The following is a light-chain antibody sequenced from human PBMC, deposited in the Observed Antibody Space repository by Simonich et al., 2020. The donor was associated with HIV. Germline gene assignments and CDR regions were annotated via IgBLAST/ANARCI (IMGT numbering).Light chain of an antibody. J-gene: IGLJ2*01. Sequence: QSVLTQPPSVSGAPGQRVTISCTGSSSNIGAGYDVHWYQQLPGTAPKLLIYGKHKRPSGVPDRFSGSKSGTSASLAITGLQAEDEADYYCQSYDSSLSALFGGGTKLTVL. CDR1: SSNIGAGYD. CDR3: QSYDSSLSAL. V-gene: IGLV1-40*01. CDR2: GKH.